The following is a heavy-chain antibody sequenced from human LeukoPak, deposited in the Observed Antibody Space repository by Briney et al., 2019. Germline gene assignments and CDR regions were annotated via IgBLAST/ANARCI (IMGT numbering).Heavy chain of an antibody. CDR1: GFTFSNYG. CDR3: ARDDLGPGGY. CDR2: IWFDGTNK. V-gene: IGHV3-33*01. Sequence: TGGSLRLSCAASGFTFSNYGMHWVRQAPGKGREGVAVIWFDGTNKYYADSVRGRFTISRDNAKNSLYLQMNSLRAEDTAVYYCARDDLGPGGYWGQGTLVTVSS. J-gene: IGHJ4*02. D-gene: IGHD2-21*02.